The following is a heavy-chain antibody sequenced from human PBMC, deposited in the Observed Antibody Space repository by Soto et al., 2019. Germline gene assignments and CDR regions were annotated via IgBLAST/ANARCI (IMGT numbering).Heavy chain of an antibody. CDR3: ARVLHLEWLWGSTDFDY. V-gene: IGHV3-30-3*01. J-gene: IGHJ4*02. CDR1: GFTFSSYA. CDR2: ISYDGSNK. D-gene: IGHD3-3*01. Sequence: GGSLRLSCAASGFTFSSYAMHWVRQAPGKGLEWVAVISYDGSNKYYADSVKGRFTISRDNSKNTLYLQMNSLRAEDTAVYYCARVLHLEWLWGSTDFDYWGQGTLVTVSS.